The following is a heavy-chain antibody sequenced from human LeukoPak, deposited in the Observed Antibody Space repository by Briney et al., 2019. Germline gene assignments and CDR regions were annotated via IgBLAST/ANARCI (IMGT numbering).Heavy chain of an antibody. CDR1: GGSISSGGYY. Sequence: PPQTLSLTCTVSGGSISSGGYYWSWIRQHPGKGLEWIGYIYYSGSTYYNPSLKSRVTISVDTSKNQFSLKLSSVTAADTAVYYCAREVRYYDSSGYFDYWGQGTLVTVSS. V-gene: IGHV4-31*03. CDR2: IYYSGST. D-gene: IGHD3-22*01. J-gene: IGHJ4*02. CDR3: AREVRYYDSSGYFDY.